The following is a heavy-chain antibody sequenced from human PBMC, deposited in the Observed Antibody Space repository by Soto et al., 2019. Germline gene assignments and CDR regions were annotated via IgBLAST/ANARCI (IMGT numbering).Heavy chain of an antibody. CDR3: ANKLPGREPFDH. CDR1: GCTFRSYA. V-gene: IGHV3-23*01. J-gene: IGHJ4*02. CDR2: ISGGGDVT. D-gene: IGHD2-15*01. Sequence: EVQLLESGGGLDQPGGSLRLSCAASGCTFRSYAMSWVRQAPGKGLEWGSSISGGGDVTKYADSVKGRTSISRDNSKNTLYLQMNSLRAEDTAVYYCANKLPGREPFDHWGRGTLVTVSS.